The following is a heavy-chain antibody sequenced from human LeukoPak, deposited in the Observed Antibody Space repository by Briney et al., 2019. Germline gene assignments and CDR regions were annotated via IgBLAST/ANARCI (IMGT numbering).Heavy chain of an antibody. J-gene: IGHJ5*02. CDR2: INHSGST. CDR3: ARGDYSGSFNWFDR. V-gene: IGHV4-34*01. D-gene: IGHD1-26*01. Sequence: SETLSLTCAVYGGSFSAYYWSWVRQPPGKGVEWVGEINHSGSTNYSPSRKSRVTISVDTSKNQFSLKLSSVTAADTAVYYCARGDYSGSFNWFDRWGQGTLVTVSS. CDR1: GGSFSAYY.